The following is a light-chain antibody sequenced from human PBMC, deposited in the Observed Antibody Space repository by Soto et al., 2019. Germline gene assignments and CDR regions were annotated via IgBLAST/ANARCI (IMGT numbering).Light chain of an antibody. CDR3: CSYAGSTV. J-gene: IGLJ2*01. CDR2: EVS. CDR1: SSDVGSYNL. Sequence: QSARTQPASVSGSPGQSITISCTGTSSDVGSYNLVSWYQQHPGKAPKLMIYEVSKRPSGVSNRFSGSKSGNTASLTISGLQAEDEADYYCCSYAGSTVFGGGTKVTVL. V-gene: IGLV2-23*02.